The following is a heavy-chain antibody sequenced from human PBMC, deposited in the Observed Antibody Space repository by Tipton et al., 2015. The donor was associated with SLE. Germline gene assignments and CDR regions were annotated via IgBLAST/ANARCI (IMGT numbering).Heavy chain of an antibody. CDR1: GGSFSGYY. CDR2: INHSGST. Sequence: TLSLTCAVYGGSFSGYYWSWIRQPPGKGLEWIGEINHSGSTNYNPSLKSRVTISVDTSKNQFSLKLSSVTAADTAVYYCARRSQGFYDYVGGSYRPTTVRRGAFELGGQGTMVTVSS. V-gene: IGHV4-34*01. J-gene: IGHJ3*01. D-gene: IGHD3-16*02. CDR3: ARRSQGFYDYVGGSYRPTTVRRGAFEL.